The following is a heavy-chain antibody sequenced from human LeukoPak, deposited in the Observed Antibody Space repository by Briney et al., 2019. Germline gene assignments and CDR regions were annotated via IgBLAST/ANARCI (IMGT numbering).Heavy chain of an antibody. CDR2: ISQDGSET. CDR3: VRDLGHSRHYFEY. D-gene: IGHD7-27*01. Sequence: GGSLILSCAASGFTFNSFFLNWVRLPPGRELEWVACISQDGSETFYMDSVRGRFTISRDNTKNSLYLQMDSLRAEDTAVYFCVRDLGHSRHYFEYWGQGALVTVSP. J-gene: IGHJ4*02. CDR1: GFTFNSFF. V-gene: IGHV3-7*01.